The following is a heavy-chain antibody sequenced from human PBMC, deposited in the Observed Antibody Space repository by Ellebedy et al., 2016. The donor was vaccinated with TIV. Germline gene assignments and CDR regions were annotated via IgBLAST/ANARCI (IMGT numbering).Heavy chain of an antibody. CDR1: GGSTSTYY. CDR3: ARGFLSKWLDP. CDR2: VYYSGSP. V-gene: IGHV4-59*01. J-gene: IGHJ5*02. Sequence: MPSETLSLTCTVSGGSTSTYYWPWIRQPPGKGLEWIGNVYYSGSPNYNPSLKSRVTISLDTSKKQFSLNLDSVPAADTAVYYCARGFLSKWLDPWGRGILVTVAS.